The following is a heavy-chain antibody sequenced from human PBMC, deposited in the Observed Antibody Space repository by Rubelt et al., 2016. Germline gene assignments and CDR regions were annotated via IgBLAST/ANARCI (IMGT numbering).Heavy chain of an antibody. J-gene: IGHJ4*02. CDR2: INAGNGNT. CDR3: ARGDYYDSSGPGLCDY. Sequence: QVQLVQSGAEVKKPGASVKVSCKASGYTFTSYAMHWVRQAPGQRLEWMGWINAGNGNTKYSLSFKVRVTITSDTAASKAYMELSSRRSEDTAVYYCARGDYYDSSGPGLCDYWGQGTLVTVSS. D-gene: IGHD3-22*01. V-gene: IGHV1-3*01. CDR1: GYTFTSYA.